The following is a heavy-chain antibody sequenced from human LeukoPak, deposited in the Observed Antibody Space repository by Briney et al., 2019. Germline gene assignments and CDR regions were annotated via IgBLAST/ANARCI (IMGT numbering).Heavy chain of an antibody. CDR2: IYSGGST. V-gene: IGHV3-66*01. D-gene: IGHD2-2*01. J-gene: IGHJ6*02. Sequence: GGSLRLSCAASGFTVSSNYMSWVRQAPGKGLERVSVIYSGGSTYYADSVKGRFTISRDNSKNTLYLQMNSLRAEDTAVYYCARDPLNAVVVPAASPNNYYYGMDVWGQGTTVTVSS. CDR3: ARDPLNAVVVPAASPNNYYYGMDV. CDR1: GFTVSSNY.